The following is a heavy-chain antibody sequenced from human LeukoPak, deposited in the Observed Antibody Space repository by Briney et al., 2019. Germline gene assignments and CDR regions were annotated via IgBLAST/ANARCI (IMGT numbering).Heavy chain of an antibody. D-gene: IGHD6-19*01. Sequence: GGSLRLSCAASGFTFSSYWMSWVRQAPGKGLEWVANIKQDGSEKYYVDSVKGRFTISRDNAKNSLYLQMNSLRAEDTAVYYCARVDLDSSGWLVYYYYYYMDVWGKGTTVTISS. CDR1: GFTFSSYW. CDR3: ARVDLDSSGWLVYYYYYYMDV. J-gene: IGHJ6*03. CDR2: IKQDGSEK. V-gene: IGHV3-7*01.